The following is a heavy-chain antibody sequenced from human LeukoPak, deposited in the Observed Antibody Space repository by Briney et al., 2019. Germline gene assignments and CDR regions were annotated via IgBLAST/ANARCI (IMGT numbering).Heavy chain of an antibody. Sequence: GGSLRLSCAASGFTFSSYWMSWVRQAPGKGLEWVAFIRFDGSNKYYADSVKGRFTISRDNSKNTVYLQMNSLRAEDTAVYYCAKDGSSGWSYYFDYWGQGTLVTVSS. CDR2: IRFDGSNK. V-gene: IGHV3-30*02. D-gene: IGHD6-19*01. CDR1: GFTFSSYW. J-gene: IGHJ4*02. CDR3: AKDGSSGWSYYFDY.